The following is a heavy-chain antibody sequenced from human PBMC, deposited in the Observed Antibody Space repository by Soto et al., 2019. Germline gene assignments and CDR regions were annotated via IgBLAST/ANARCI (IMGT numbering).Heavy chain of an antibody. Sequence: QVQLQESGPGLVKPSGTLSLTCAVSGGSISSSNWWSWVRQPPGKGLEWIGEIYHSGSTNYNPSLKGRVTISVDKPKNQFSLKLSSVTAADTAVYYCARDYMVRGVMRWFDPWGQGTLVTVSS. J-gene: IGHJ5*02. V-gene: IGHV4-4*02. CDR1: GGSISSSNW. D-gene: IGHD3-10*01. CDR2: IYHSGST. CDR3: ARDYMVRGVMRWFDP.